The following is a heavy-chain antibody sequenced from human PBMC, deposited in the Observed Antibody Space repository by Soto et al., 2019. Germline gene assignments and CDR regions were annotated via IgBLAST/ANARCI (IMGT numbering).Heavy chain of an antibody. CDR2: ISYDGSNK. CDR3: ARSDNYYYDSSGYYPRAFDI. Sequence: GGSLRLSCAASGFTFSSYAMHWVRQAPGKGLEWVAIISYDGSNKYYADSVKDRFTISRDNSKNTLYLQMNSLRAKDTAVYYCARSDNYYYDSSGYYPRAFDIWGQGTMVTVSS. J-gene: IGHJ3*02. V-gene: IGHV3-30-3*01. CDR1: GFTFSSYA. D-gene: IGHD3-22*01.